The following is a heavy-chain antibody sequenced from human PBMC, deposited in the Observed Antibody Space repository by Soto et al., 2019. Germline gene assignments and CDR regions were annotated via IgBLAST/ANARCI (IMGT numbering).Heavy chain of an antibody. D-gene: IGHD3-22*01. CDR2: IDPSDSFT. V-gene: IGHV5-10-1*01. CDR3: AGLGYSDGNEFS. Sequence: PGESLKISCKGSGYSFTSYWISWVRQMPGKGLEWMGRIDPSDSFTKYSPSFQGHVTISADKSTRTAYLQWNTLRASDTAMYYCAGLGYSDGNEFSWGQGTLVTVSS. CDR1: GYSFTSYW. J-gene: IGHJ5*02.